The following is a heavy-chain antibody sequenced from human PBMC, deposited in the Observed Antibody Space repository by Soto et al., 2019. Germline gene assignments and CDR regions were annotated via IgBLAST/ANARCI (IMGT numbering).Heavy chain of an antibody. V-gene: IGHV1-18*01. D-gene: IGHD2-21*01. J-gene: IGHJ3*02. CDR1: GYDFTCYG. CDR3: ARGRIVASIHDAFEI. CDR2: ISAYNGKR. Sequence: QGQLLQSGDEVKKPGASVRVSCRASGYDFTCYGISWVRQAPGQGLEWVSWISAYNGKRDTAQKFQGRVTMTLDTSTDTAHMERGDLTSADTAVYYCARGRIVASIHDAFEIWGQGTMVAVSS.